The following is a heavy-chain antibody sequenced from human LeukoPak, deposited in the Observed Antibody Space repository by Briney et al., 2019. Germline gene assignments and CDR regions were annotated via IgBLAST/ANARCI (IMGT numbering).Heavy chain of an antibody. CDR3: ARTLAVAGTNRYFDL. Sequence: PPETLSLTCTVSGGSISSYYWSWIRQPPGKGLEWIGSIYYSGSTYYNPSLKSRVTISVDTSKNQFSLKLSSVTAADTAVYYCARTLAVAGTNRYFDLWGRGTLVTVSS. CDR1: GGSISSYY. J-gene: IGHJ2*01. D-gene: IGHD6-19*01. V-gene: IGHV4-39*01. CDR2: IYYSGST.